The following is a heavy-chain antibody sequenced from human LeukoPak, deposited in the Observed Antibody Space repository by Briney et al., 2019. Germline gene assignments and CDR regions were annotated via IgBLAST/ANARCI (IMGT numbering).Heavy chain of an antibody. CDR2: ISGSGSST. CDR3: AKGPFGVVIMGGGIFDY. V-gene: IGHV3-23*01. D-gene: IGHD3-3*01. J-gene: IGHJ4*02. CDR1: GFTFSSYA. Sequence: GGSLRLSCAASGFTFSSYAMSWVRQAPGKGLEWVSAISGSGSSTYYADSVKGRFTISRDNSKNTLYLQMNSLRAEDTAVYYCAKGPFGVVIMGGGIFDYWGQGTLVTVSS.